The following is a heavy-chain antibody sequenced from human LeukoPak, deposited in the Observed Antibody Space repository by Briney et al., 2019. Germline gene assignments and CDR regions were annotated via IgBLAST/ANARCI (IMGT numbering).Heavy chain of an antibody. Sequence: GGSLRLSCAASGFTFSSYDMHWVRQPTGKGLEWVSTIGTAGDTYYPGSVKGRFTISRENAKNSLYLQMNSLRAGDTAVYYCARSRDGYNLWYFDVWGRGTLVTVSS. V-gene: IGHV3-13*01. CDR2: IGTAGDT. D-gene: IGHD5-24*01. CDR1: GFTFSSYD. J-gene: IGHJ2*01. CDR3: ARSRDGYNLWYFDV.